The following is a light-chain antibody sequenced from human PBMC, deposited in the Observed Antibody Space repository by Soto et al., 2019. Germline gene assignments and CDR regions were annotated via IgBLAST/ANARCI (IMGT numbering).Light chain of an antibody. Sequence: DIQMTQSPSTLSASVGDRVIITCRASQSISSWLAWYQQKPGKAPKLLIYDASSLQSGVPSRFSGSGSGTEFTLTISSLQPDDFATYYCQQLNSYPLTFGGGTKVDIK. V-gene: IGKV1-5*01. CDR3: QQLNSYPLT. J-gene: IGKJ4*01. CDR1: QSISSW. CDR2: DAS.